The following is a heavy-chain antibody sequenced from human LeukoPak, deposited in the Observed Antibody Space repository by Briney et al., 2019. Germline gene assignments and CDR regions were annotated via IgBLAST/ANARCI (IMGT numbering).Heavy chain of an antibody. D-gene: IGHD3-10*01. J-gene: IGHJ4*02. CDR1: GFTFSSKW. CDR2: IKHDGSEK. Sequence: GGSLRLSCAASGFTFSSKWMSWVRQAPGKGLEWVANIKHDGSEKYYVDSVKGRFTISRDNAKNSLCLQMNSLRAEDTAVYYCARDGSEEWPIGYWGQGTLVTVSS. CDR3: ARDGSEEWPIGY. V-gene: IGHV3-7*01.